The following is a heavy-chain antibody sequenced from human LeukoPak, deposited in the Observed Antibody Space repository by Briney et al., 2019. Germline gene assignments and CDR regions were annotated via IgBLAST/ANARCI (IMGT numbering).Heavy chain of an antibody. CDR3: AAGTAADY. J-gene: IGHJ4*02. D-gene: IGHD6-13*01. CDR2: VSSSSSYT. V-gene: IGHV3-11*03. CDR1: GIPFSDFY. Sequence: GGSLRLSCVVSGIPFSDFYMNWIRQAPGKGLEWISYVSSSSSYTDYAESVKGRFTISRDNAKSALYLEMSDHRVEDTAVYYCAAGTAADYWGQGTLVIVSS.